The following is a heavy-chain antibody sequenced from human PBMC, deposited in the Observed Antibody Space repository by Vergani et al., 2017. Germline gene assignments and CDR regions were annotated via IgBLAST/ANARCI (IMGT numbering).Heavy chain of an antibody. CDR1: GGSITNYY. V-gene: IGHV4-59*01. Sequence: QVQLQESGPGLVKPSETLSLTCTVSGGSITNYYWSWIRQSPGAGLEWIGYIYYSGSTKYNPSLKSRITISIESSKDLFSLRLSSVTPADTAVYYCARVYYDTSGRTHGMDVWGQGP. CDR2: IYYSGST. D-gene: IGHD3-22*01. CDR3: ARVYYDTSGRTHGMDV. J-gene: IGHJ6*02.